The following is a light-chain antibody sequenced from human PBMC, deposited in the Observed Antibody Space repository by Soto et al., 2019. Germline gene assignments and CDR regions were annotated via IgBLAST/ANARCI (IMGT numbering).Light chain of an antibody. CDR2: EVN. CDR3: SSYTSSSTYV. J-gene: IGLJ1*01. CDR1: SSDVGGYNY. Sequence: QSALTQPASVAGSPGQSITISCTGTSSDVGGYNYVSWYQQHPGKAPKVMIYEVNYRPSGVSNRFSGSKSGNTASLTISGLQAEDEAYYYCSSYTSSSTYVFGTGTKLTVL. V-gene: IGLV2-14*01.